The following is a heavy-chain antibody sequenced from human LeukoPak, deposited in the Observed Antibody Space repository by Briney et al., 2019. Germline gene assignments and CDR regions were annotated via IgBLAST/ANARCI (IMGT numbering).Heavy chain of an antibody. Sequence: GGSLRLSCAASGFTFSSYAMSWVRQTPGKGLEWVANIKQDGSKIYYVDSVKGRFTISRDNAKNSLYLQMNSLRAEDTAVYYCARGTYDRPPYAFDIWGQGTMVTVSS. CDR1: GFTFSSYA. CDR3: ARGTYDRPPYAFDI. CDR2: IKQDGSKI. V-gene: IGHV3-7*01. J-gene: IGHJ3*02. D-gene: IGHD3-22*01.